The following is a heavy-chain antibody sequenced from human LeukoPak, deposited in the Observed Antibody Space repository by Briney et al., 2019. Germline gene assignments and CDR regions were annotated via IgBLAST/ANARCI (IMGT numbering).Heavy chain of an antibody. Sequence: PSETLSLTCAVYGGSFSGYYWSWIRQPPGKGLEWIGEINHSGSTNYNPSLKSRVTISVDTSKNQFSLKLSSVTAADTAVYYCARALFGYYYGSGYYYMDVWGKGTTVTVSS. CDR3: ARALFGYYYGSGYYYMDV. CDR1: GGSFSGYY. J-gene: IGHJ6*03. V-gene: IGHV4-34*01. D-gene: IGHD3-10*01. CDR2: INHSGST.